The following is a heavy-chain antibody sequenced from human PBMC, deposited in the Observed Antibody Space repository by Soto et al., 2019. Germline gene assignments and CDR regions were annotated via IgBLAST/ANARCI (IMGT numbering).Heavy chain of an antibody. V-gene: IGHV1-46*03. J-gene: IGHJ2*01. CDR1: GYTFTSYY. D-gene: IGHD1-1*01. CDR3: ARDRIPPKGATGYWYFDL. Sequence: QVQLVQSGAEVKKPGASVKVSCKASGYTFTSYYMHWVRQAPGQGLEWMGIINPSGGSSYAQKFQGRDTMTRDTSTSTVYMELSSVTSEDTAVYYCARDRIPPKGATGYWYFDLWGRGTLVTLSS. CDR2: INPSGGS.